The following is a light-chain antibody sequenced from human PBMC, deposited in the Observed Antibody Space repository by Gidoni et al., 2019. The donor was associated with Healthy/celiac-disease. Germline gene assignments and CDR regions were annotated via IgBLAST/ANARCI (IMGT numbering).Light chain of an antibody. Sequence: DLVMTQSPDSLAVSLGERATINCKSSQSVLYSSNNKNYLAWYQQKPGQPPKLLIYWASTRESGVPDRFSGSGYGTDFTLTISSLQAEDVAVYYCQQYYSTPPYSFGKGTKLEIK. J-gene: IGKJ2*03. CDR3: QQYYSTPPYS. V-gene: IGKV4-1*01. CDR1: QSVLYSSNNKNY. CDR2: WAS.